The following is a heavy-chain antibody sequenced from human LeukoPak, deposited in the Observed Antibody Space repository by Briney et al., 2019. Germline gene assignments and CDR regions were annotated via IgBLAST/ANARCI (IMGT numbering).Heavy chain of an antibody. D-gene: IGHD3/OR15-3a*01. CDR1: GYSVSSGYY. CDR3: ARQTGSGLFILP. Sequence: SSETLSLTCTVSGYSVSSGYYWGWIRQPPGKGLEWIGSIYYSGNTYYNASLKSQVSISIDTSKNQFSLRLTSVTAADTAVYYCARQTGSGLFILPGGQGTLVTVSS. CDR2: IYYSGNT. J-gene: IGHJ4*02. V-gene: IGHV4-38-2*02.